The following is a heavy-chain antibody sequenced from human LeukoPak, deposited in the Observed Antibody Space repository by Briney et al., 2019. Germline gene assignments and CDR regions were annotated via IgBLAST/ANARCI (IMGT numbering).Heavy chain of an antibody. J-gene: IGHJ4*02. V-gene: IGHV3-21*01. CDR3: ARVWAVPAVHFDY. CDR1: GFTFSSYS. CDR2: ISSSSSYI. D-gene: IGHD2-2*01. Sequence: GGSLRLSCAASGFTFSSYSMNWVRQAPGKGLEWVSSISSSSSYIYYADSVKGRFTISRDNAKNSLYLQMNSLRAEDTAVYYCARVWAVPAVHFDYWGQGTLVTVSS.